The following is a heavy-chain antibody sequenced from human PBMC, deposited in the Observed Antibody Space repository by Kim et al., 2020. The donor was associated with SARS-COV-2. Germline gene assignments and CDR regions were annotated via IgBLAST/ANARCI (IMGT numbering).Heavy chain of an antibody. J-gene: IGHJ4*02. Sequence: DAVKGRFTISRDNSKYTLDLQMNSLRAEDTAVYYCAKVVFSLSKAADYWGQGTLVTVSS. D-gene: IGHD6-25*01. V-gene: IGHV3-23*01. CDR3: AKVVFSLSKAADY.